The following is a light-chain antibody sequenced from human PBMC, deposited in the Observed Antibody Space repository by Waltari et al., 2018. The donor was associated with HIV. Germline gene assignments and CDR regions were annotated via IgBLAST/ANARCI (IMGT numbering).Light chain of an antibody. CDR1: QNISSY. CDR2: GAA. J-gene: IGKJ4*01. V-gene: IGKV1-39*01. CDR3: QQTYSTHTT. Sequence: DIQMTQSPSSLSASVGDRVTIPCRASQNISSYLSWYTQKPGKGPNLLIYGAASLQSGGPSRFRGSGSGTNFTLTISSLQPEDFATYYCQQTYSTHTTFGGGSKVEIK.